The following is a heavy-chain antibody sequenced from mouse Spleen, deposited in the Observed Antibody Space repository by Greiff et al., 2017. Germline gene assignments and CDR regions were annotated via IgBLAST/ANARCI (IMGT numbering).Heavy chain of an antibody. Sequence: EVMLVESGGGLVQPGGSLSLSCAASGFTFTDYYMSWVRQPPGKALEWLGFIRNKANGYTTEYSASVKGRFTISRDNYQSILDLQMNALRAEDSATYYCARSYDTYAMDYWGQGTSVTVSS. J-gene: IGHJ4*01. CDR1: GFTFTDYY. CDR3: ARSYDTYAMDY. CDR2: IRNKANGYTT. V-gene: IGHV7-3*01. D-gene: IGHD2-3*01.